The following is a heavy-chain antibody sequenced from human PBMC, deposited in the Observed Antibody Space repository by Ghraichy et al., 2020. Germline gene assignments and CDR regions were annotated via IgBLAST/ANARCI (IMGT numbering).Heavy chain of an antibody. CDR2: IYNSGST. V-gene: IGHV4-39*01. J-gene: IGHJ4*02. D-gene: IGHD5-24*01. CDR1: GGSISSWSYY. CDR3: VTHGGRWLQRYDFFIDS. Sequence: SQTLSLTCSVSGGSISSWSYYWGWIRQPPGKGLEWIGSIYNSGSTYSNPSLKSRVTISVDTSKNQFSLNLSSVTAADTAVYYCVTHGGRWLQRYDFFIDSWGQGTLVTVSS.